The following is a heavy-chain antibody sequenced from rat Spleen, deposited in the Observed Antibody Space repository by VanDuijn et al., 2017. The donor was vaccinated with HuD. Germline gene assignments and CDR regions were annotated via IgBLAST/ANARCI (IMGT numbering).Heavy chain of an antibody. J-gene: IGHJ3*01. CDR1: GFTFNNYW. D-gene: IGHD1-8*01. CDR3: ARQGTTVAPDWFAY. Sequence: EVQLVESGGGLVQPGRSLKLSCVGSGFTFNNYWMTWIRQAPGKGLEWVATISTSGSRTYYPDSVKGRFTISRDNAKSSLYLQMNSLKSEDTATYYCARQGTTVAPDWFAYWGQGTLVTVSS. V-gene: IGHV5-31*01. CDR2: ISTSGSRT.